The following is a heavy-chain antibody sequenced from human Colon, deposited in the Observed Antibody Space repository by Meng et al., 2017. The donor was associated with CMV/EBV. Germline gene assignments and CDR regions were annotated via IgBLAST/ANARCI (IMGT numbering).Heavy chain of an antibody. CDR2: ISTTGST. D-gene: IGHD2-15*01. Sequence: QVQLQESGPGLVKPSQTLSLTCTVSGDSISSGRYYWSWIRQPAGKGLEWIGRISTTGSTTYNPSLKSRVAISLDTSKNQFSLKLSSVTAADTAVYYCGRDYSSGTSDYWGQGTLVTVSS. CDR3: GRDYSSGTSDY. V-gene: IGHV4-61*02. J-gene: IGHJ4*02. CDR1: GDSISSGRYY.